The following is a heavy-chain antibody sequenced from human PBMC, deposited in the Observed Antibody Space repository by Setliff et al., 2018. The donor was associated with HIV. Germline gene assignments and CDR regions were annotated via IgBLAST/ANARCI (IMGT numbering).Heavy chain of an antibody. J-gene: IGHJ4*02. CDR3: ARGMDYYDTSGYYQYYFDY. Sequence: SETLSLTCAVYGGSFSGYYWTYIRQPPGKGLEWIGEIDHRGRPKYNPSLNSRVTMSVDKSRNQFSLKVSSVTAADTAVYYCARGMDYYDTSGYYQYYFDYWGQGTLVTVS. D-gene: IGHD3-22*01. V-gene: IGHV4-34*01. CDR1: GGSFSGYY. CDR2: IDHRGRP.